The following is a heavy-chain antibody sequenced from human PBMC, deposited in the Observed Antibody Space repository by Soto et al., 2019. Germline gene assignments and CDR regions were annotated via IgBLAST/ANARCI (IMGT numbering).Heavy chain of an antibody. J-gene: IGHJ1*01. CDR3: ARSRSGAVPDSINI. CDR1: GFTFSRYA. V-gene: IGHV3-30-3*01. D-gene: IGHD2-21*01. Sequence: QVQVVESGGRVVQPGGSLRLSCEGSGFTFSRYAMHWVRQAPGGGLEWVAVISRDGSTTYYGDFVKGRFTVSRDNAKNSVFLSMTSLRADDTAVFYCARSRSGAVPDSINIWGQGTLVTVSS. CDR2: ISRDGSTT.